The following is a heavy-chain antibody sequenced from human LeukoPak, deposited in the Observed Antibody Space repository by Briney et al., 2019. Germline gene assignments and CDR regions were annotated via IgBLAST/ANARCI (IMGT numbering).Heavy chain of an antibody. CDR3: ARECGGDCYRAFDY. Sequence: TSETLSLTCTVSGGSISSYYWSWIRQPAGKGLGWIGRIYTSGSTNYNPSLKSRVTMSVDTSKNQFSLKLSSVTAADTAVYYCARECGGDCYRAFDYWGQGTLVTVSS. V-gene: IGHV4-4*07. CDR2: IYTSGST. J-gene: IGHJ4*02. CDR1: GGSISSYY. D-gene: IGHD2-21*01.